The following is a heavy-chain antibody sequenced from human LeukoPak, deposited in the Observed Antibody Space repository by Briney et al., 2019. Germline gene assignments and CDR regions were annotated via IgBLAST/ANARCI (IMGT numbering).Heavy chain of an antibody. CDR3: ARSTSSGPYTWFDP. Sequence: SETLSLTCTVSGGSISSSSYYWGWIRQPPGKGLEWIGSIYYSGSTYYNPSLESRVTISVDTSKNQFSLKLTSVTAADTAVYYCARSTSSGPYTWFDPWGQGTLVTVSS. J-gene: IGHJ5*02. D-gene: IGHD6-25*01. CDR2: IYYSGST. CDR1: GGSISSSSYY. V-gene: IGHV4-39*07.